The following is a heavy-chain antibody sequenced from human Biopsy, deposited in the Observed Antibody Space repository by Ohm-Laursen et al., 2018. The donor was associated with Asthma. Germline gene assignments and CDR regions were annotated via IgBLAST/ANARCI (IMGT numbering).Heavy chain of an antibody. CDR2: IIPSFGTA. CDR3: ARDPHNSYLASLRTKFNYYYYGMDV. D-gene: IGHD1-7*01. CDR1: GGTFSSYA. Sequence: ASVKVSCKSSGGTFSSYAISWVRQAPGQGLEWMGGIIPSFGTANYAQKFQGRVTITADESTSTAYMELSSLRSEDTAVYYCARDPHNSYLASLRTKFNYYYYGMDVWGQGTTVTVSS. V-gene: IGHV1-69*13. J-gene: IGHJ6*02.